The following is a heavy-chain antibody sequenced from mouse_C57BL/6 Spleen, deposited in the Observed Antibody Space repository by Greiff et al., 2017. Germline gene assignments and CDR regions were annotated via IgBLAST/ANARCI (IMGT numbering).Heavy chain of an antibody. Sequence: DVKLVESGGGLVKPGGSLKLSCAASGFTFSSYAMSWVRQTPEKWLEWVATISDGGSYIFSPDNVKGRFTISRDNAKNNLYRQMSHLKSEDTAMYYCARDDYYKAWFADWGQGTLVTVSA. V-gene: IGHV5-4*01. J-gene: IGHJ3*01. CDR3: ARDDYYKAWFAD. CDR2: ISDGGSYI. CDR1: GFTFSSYA. D-gene: IGHD1-1*01.